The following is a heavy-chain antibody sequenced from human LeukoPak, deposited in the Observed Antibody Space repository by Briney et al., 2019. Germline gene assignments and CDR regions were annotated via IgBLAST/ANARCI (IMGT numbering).Heavy chain of an antibody. CDR1: GFTFSSCS. Sequence: PGGSLRLSCAASGFTFSSCSMNWVRQAPGKGLEWVSYISSSSSTIYYADSVKGRFTISRDNAKNSLYLQMNSLRDEDTAVYYCASGFTIFYYYGMDVWGQGTTVTVSS. J-gene: IGHJ6*02. CDR2: ISSSSSTI. CDR3: ASGFTIFYYYGMDV. V-gene: IGHV3-48*02. D-gene: IGHD3-9*01.